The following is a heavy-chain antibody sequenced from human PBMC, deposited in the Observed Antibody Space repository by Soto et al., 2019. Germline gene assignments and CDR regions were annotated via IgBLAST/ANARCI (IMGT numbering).Heavy chain of an antibody. D-gene: IGHD3-3*01. J-gene: IGHJ3*02. CDR2: TYYRSKWYN. Sequence: PSQTLSLPCAISGDSVSSNSAAWNWIRQSPSRGLEWLGRTYYRSKWYNDYAVSVKSRITINPDTSKNQFSLQLNSVTPEDTAVYYCARDRGDFWSGYYHDAFDIWGQGTMVTVSS. CDR3: ARDRGDFWSGYYHDAFDI. CDR1: GDSVSSNSAA. V-gene: IGHV6-1*01.